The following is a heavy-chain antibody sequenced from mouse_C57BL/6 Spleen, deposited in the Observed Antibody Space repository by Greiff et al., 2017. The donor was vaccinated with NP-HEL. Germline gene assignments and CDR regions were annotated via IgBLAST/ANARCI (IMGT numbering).Heavy chain of an antibody. Sequence: EVKVVESGGGLVQPGGSLSLSCAASGFTFTDYYMSWVRQPPGKALEWLGFIRNKANGYTTEYSASVKGRFTISRDNSQSILYLRMNALRAEDSATYYCARSNYDAMDYWGQGPSVTVSS. J-gene: IGHJ4*01. CDR3: ARSNYDAMDY. CDR1: GFTFTDYY. V-gene: IGHV7-3*01. CDR2: IRNKANGYTT.